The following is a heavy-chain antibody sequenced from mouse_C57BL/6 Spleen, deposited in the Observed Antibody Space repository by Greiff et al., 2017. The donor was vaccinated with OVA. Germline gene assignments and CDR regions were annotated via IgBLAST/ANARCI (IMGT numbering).Heavy chain of an antibody. V-gene: IGHV1-50*01. CDR3: AFYYGSSYEDY. Sequence: VQLQQPGAELVKPGASVKLSCKASGYTFTSYWMQWVKQRPGQGLEWIGEIDPSDSYTNYNQKFKGKATLTVDTSSSTAYMQLSSLTSEDSAVYYCAFYYGSSYEDYWGQGTTLTVSS. J-gene: IGHJ2*01. D-gene: IGHD1-1*01. CDR2: IDPSDSYT. CDR1: GYTFTSYW.